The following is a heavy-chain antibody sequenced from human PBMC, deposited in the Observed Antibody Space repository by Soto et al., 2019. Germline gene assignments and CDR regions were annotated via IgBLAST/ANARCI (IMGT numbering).Heavy chain of an antibody. V-gene: IGHV3-23*01. CDR1: GFTFSSYA. J-gene: IGHJ4*02. CDR3: AKDISLITSSIDY. Sequence: GESLKISCAASGFTFSSYAMSWVRQAPGKGLEWVSAISGSGGSTYYADSVKGRFTISRDNSKNTLYLQMNSLRAEDTAVYYCAKDISLITSSIDYWGQGTLVTVSS. CDR2: ISGSGGST. D-gene: IGHD3-3*01.